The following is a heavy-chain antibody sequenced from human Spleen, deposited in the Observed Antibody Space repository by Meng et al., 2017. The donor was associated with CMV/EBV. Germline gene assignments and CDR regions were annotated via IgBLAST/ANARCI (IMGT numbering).Heavy chain of an antibody. Sequence: SGYTFTDYYIHWVRQAPGQGLEWMGWIHPNTGGTDYAQKFQGRVTMTRDTSVSTAYMELSRLTSDDTALYYCARALRYSSSKDAFNIWGQGTMVTVSS. D-gene: IGHD6-6*01. J-gene: IGHJ3*02. V-gene: IGHV1-2*02. CDR2: IHPNTGGT. CDR1: GYTFTDYY. CDR3: ARALRYSSSKDAFNI.